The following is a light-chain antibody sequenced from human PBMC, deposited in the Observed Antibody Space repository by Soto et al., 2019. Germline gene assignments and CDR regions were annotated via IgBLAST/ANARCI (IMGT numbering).Light chain of an antibody. CDR3: QQSYSTLGT. J-gene: IGKJ4*01. CDR1: QSISSY. Sequence: IQVTQSPSSLSASVGDRVTITCRASQSISSYLNWYQQKPGKAPKLLIYAASSLQSGVPSRFSGSGSGTDFTLTISSLQPEDFATYYCQQSYSTLGTFGGGTKVDIK. CDR2: AAS. V-gene: IGKV1-39*01.